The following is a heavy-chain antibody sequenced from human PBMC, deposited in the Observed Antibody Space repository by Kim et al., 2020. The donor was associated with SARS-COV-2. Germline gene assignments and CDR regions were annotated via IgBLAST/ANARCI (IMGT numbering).Heavy chain of an antibody. CDR3: SRERRGAIDY. CDR2: ISYDGSNK. V-gene: IGHV3-30*04. CDR1: GFAFSSYA. Sequence: GGSLRLSCAASGFAFSSYAMNWVRQAPGKGLEWVAVISYDGSNKYYADSVKGRFTISRDNSKKTLYLQMYSMRAEDTAVYYCSRERRGAIDYWGQGTLVTVSS. J-gene: IGHJ4*02.